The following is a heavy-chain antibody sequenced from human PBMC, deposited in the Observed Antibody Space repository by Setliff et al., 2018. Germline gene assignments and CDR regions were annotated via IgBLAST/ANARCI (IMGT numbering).Heavy chain of an antibody. CDR3: ARRTEYYNFWSGYYDY. J-gene: IGHJ4*02. D-gene: IGHD3-3*01. CDR2: FHTGGST. CDR1: GDSISSGSYY. V-gene: IGHV4-61*09. Sequence: SETLSLTCTVSGDSISSGSYYWTWIRQPAGKGLEWIGHFHTGGSTNYNRSLRSRVSISVDTSKNQFSLKLSSVTAADTAVYYCARRTEYYNFWSGYYDYWGQGTLVTVSS.